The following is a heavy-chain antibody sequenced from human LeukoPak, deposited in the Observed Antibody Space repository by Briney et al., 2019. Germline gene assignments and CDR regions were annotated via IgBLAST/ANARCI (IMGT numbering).Heavy chain of an antibody. CDR3: AARRDRRSSGFFVAPKPTGFDY. CDR1: GGSISSSSYY. D-gene: IGHD6-19*01. V-gene: IGHV4-39*01. J-gene: IGHJ4*02. Sequence: SETLSLTCTVSGGSISSSSYYWGWIRQPPGKGLEWIGSIYYSGSTYYNPSLESRVTISVDTSKNQFSLKLSSVTAADTAVYYCAARRDRRSSGFFVAPKPTGFDYWGQGTLVTVSS. CDR2: IYYSGST.